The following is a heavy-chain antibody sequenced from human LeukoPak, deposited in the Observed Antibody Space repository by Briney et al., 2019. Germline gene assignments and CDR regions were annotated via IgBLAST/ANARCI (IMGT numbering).Heavy chain of an antibody. Sequence: SGTLSLTCAVSGGSISSSNWWSWVRQPPGKGLEWIGEIYHSGTTNYTPSLKSRVTISVDTSKDQFSLKLTSVTAADTAMYFCARGRAEYSSGWFRYNWFDPWGQGTLVIVSS. D-gene: IGHD6-19*01. CDR3: ARGRAEYSSGWFRYNWFDP. CDR1: GGSISSSNW. CDR2: IYHSGTT. V-gene: IGHV4-4*02. J-gene: IGHJ5*02.